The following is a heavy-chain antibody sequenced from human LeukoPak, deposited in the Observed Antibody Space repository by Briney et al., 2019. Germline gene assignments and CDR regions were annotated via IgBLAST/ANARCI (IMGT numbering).Heavy chain of an antibody. D-gene: IGHD5-24*01. CDR1: GGSISSSSYY. J-gene: IGHJ4*02. CDR3: ARQNVATTHFDY. V-gene: IGHV4-39*01. CDR2: IYYSGST. Sequence: PSETLSLTCTVSGGSISSSSYYWGWIRQPPGKGREWIGSIYYSGSTYYNPSLKSRVTISVDTSKNQFSLKLSSVTAADTAVYYCARQNVATTHFDYWGQGTLVTVSS.